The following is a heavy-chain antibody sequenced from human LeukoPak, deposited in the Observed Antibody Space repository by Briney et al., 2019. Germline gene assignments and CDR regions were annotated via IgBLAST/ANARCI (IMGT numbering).Heavy chain of an antibody. CDR2: IYHSGST. CDR3: ARKDPYYFDY. Sequence: SETLSLTCAGSGGSISSSNWWSWVRQPPGKGLEWIGEIYHSGSTNYNPSLKSRVTIPVDKSKNQFSLKLSSVTAADTAVYYCARKDPYYFDYWGQGTLVTVSS. CDR1: GGSISSSNW. V-gene: IGHV4-4*02. J-gene: IGHJ4*02.